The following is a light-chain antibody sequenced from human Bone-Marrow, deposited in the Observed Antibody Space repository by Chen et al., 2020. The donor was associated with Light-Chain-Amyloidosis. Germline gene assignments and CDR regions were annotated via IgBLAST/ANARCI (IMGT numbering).Light chain of an antibody. CDR1: QTISSNY. CDR2: GSS. V-gene: IGKV3-20*01. CDR3: QQYGTSPLT. Sequence: EIVLTQPPGTLSSSPGEGANLSCRASQTISSNYLTWYQQKFGQAPRRLIYGSSSRATGIPDRFTGSGSGTDFTLTINRLEPEDFAMYYWQQYGTSPLTFGGGTKVEIK. J-gene: IGKJ4*01.